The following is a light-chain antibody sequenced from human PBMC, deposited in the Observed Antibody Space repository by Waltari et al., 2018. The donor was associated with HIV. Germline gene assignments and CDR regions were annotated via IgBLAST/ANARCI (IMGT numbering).Light chain of an antibody. J-gene: IGLJ2*01. Sequence: SYDLTQEPSVSVFPGQAAAISCSGDELGHKYVSWYQQKPGQSPIQVIYQNSKRPSGVPERFSGSNSRNTATLTISGTQVMDESDYHCQTWDSQIIIFGGGTKLTVL. CDR3: QTWDSQIII. V-gene: IGLV3-1*01. CDR2: QNS. CDR1: ELGHKY.